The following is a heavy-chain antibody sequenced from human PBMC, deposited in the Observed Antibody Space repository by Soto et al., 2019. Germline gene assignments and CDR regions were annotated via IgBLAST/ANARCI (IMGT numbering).Heavy chain of an antibody. D-gene: IGHD6-13*01. CDR2: ISGSGGST. J-gene: IGHJ4*02. Sequence: PGGSLRLSCAASEFTLSTYAMSWVRQAPGKGLEWVSAISGSGGSTYYADSVKGRFTISRDTSKNTPYLQMNSLRAEDTALYYCAKSYSSNWYDYFDYWGQGTLVTVSS. CDR3: AKSYSSNWYDYFDY. CDR1: EFTLSTYA. V-gene: IGHV3-23*01.